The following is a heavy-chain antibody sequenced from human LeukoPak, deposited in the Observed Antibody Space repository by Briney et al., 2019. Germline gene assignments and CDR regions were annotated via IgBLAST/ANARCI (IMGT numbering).Heavy chain of an antibody. J-gene: IGHJ5*02. V-gene: IGHV4-59*08. CDR1: GGSITGYH. CDR3: ARQRNYYDGSGYYYAWFDP. CDR2: IYYTGST. D-gene: IGHD3-22*01. Sequence: PSETLSLTCAVSGGSITGYHWNWLRQRPGKGLEWIGFIYYTGSTDYNPSFKGRVTISSGTSKNQFSLTLYSVTAADTAVYFCARQRNYYDGSGYYYAWFDPWGQGTLVTVSS.